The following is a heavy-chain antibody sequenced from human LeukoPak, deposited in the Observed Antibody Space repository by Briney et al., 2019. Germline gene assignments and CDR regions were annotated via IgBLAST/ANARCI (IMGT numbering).Heavy chain of an antibody. J-gene: IGHJ4*02. CDR2: IEQDGSEN. CDR1: GFTFSSYW. CDR3: ARDLWFGEFPTLDY. V-gene: IGHV3-7*03. Sequence: GGSLRLSCAASGFTFSSYWMSWVRQAPGKGLEWVANIEQDGSENYYVDSVRGRFTISRDNAKNSLYLQMNSLRAEDTAVYYCARDLWFGEFPTLDYWGQGTLVTVSS. D-gene: IGHD3-10*01.